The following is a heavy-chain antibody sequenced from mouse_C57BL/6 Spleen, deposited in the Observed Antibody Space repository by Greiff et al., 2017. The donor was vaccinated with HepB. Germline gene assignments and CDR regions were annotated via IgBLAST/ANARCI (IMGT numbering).Heavy chain of an antibody. CDR1: GYTFTSYW. J-gene: IGHJ2*01. CDR3: TRKGIFDYDGYYFDY. Sequence: EVKVVESGTVLARPGASVKMSCKTSGYTFTSYWMHWVKQRPGQGLEWIGAIYPGNSDTSYNQKFKGKAKLTAVTSASTAYMELSSLTNEDSAVYYCTRKGIFDYDGYYFDYWGQGTTLTVSS. CDR2: IYPGNSDT. D-gene: IGHD2-4*01. V-gene: IGHV1-5*01.